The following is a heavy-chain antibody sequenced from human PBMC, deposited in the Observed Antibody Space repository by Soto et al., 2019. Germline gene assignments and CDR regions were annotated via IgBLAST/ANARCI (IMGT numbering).Heavy chain of an antibody. D-gene: IGHD1-26*01. CDR2: ISSDSAYI. CDR1: FTFNSYS. Sequence: EVQLVESGGGLVKPGGSLRLSCSFTFNSYSLNWVRQAPGKGLEWVSSISSDSAYIKYADSVKGRFTISRDNANNFLYLHMSSLRVDDTALYYCTRDQGGSYDSWFDPWGQGTLVTVSS. CDR3: TRDQGGSYDSWFDP. V-gene: IGHV3-21*06. J-gene: IGHJ5*02.